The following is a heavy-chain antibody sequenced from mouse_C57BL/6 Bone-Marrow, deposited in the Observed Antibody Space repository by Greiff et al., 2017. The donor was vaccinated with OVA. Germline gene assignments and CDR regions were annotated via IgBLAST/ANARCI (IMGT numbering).Heavy chain of an antibody. J-gene: IGHJ2*01. CDR1: GYTFTSYW. CDR3: AGGDY. CDR2: IDPSGSDT. V-gene: IGHV1-52*01. Sequence: VQLQQPGAELVRPGSSVKLSCKASGYTFTSYWINWVKQRPIQGLEWIGNIDPSGSDTHYNEKFKDKATLTVDKSSSTAYMQLSSLASEDSAVYYWAGGDYWGKGTTLTVSS.